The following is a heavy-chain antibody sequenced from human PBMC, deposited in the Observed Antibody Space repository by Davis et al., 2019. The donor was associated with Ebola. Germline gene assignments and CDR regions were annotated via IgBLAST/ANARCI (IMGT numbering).Heavy chain of an antibody. CDR3: ARDMYYYGSGGRGMDV. CDR1: GYTFTGYY. Sequence: ASVTVSCKASGYTFTGYYMHWVRQAPGQGLEWMGWINPNSGGTNYAQKFQGRDTMNRDTSISTAYMELSRLRSDDTAVYYCARDMYYYGSGGRGMDVWGQGTTVTVSS. CDR2: INPNSGGT. V-gene: IGHV1-2*02. J-gene: IGHJ6*02. D-gene: IGHD3-10*01.